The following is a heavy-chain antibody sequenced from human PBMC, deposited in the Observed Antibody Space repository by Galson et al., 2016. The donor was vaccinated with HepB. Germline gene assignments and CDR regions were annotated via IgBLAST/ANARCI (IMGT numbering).Heavy chain of an antibody. D-gene: IGHD6-19*01. CDR2: IIPVFGKA. J-gene: IGHJ5*02. V-gene: IGHV1-69*13. CDR3: ARDLSSRFDP. Sequence: SVKVSCQASGATLTSFGIRWVRQAPGQGLEWMGGIIPVFGKATYAQRFQGRVKMTAEESTNTVHMELSRLRADDTAVYYCARDLSSRFDPWGQGTLVTVSS. CDR1: GATLTSFG.